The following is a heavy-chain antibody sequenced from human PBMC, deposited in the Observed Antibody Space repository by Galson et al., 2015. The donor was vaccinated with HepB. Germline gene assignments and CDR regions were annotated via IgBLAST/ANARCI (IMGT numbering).Heavy chain of an antibody. Sequence: SLRLSCAASGFTVSSNYMSWVRQAPGKGLEWVSVIYSGGSTYYADSVKGRFTISRDNSKNTLYLQMNSLRAEDTAVYYCAGSSHPMYYYGMDVWGQGTTVTVSS. D-gene: IGHD6-6*01. CDR3: AGSSHPMYYYGMDV. CDR1: GFTVSSNY. V-gene: IGHV3-53*01. CDR2: IYSGGST. J-gene: IGHJ6*02.